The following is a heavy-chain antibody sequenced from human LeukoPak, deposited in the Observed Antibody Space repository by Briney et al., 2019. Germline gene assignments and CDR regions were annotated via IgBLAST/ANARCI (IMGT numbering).Heavy chain of an antibody. CDR3: AREPQDYYYYGMDV. V-gene: IGHV1-18*01. Sequence: ASVKVSCKASGYTFTSYGISWVRQAPGQGLEWMGWISAYNGNTNYAQKLQGRVTMTTDTSTSTAYMELRSLRSDDTAVYYCAREPQDYYYYGMDVWGQGTTVTVSS. CDR1: GYTFTSYG. CDR2: ISAYNGNT. J-gene: IGHJ6*02.